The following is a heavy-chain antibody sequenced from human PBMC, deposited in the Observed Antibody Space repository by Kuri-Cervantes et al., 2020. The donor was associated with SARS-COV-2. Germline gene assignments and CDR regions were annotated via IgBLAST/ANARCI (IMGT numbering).Heavy chain of an antibody. Sequence: ASVKVSCKVSGYTLTELSMHWVRQAPGKGLEWMGGFDPEDGETIYAQKFQGRVTMTEDTPTDTAYMELSSLRSEDTAVYYCATAPPFGYNWFDPWGQGTLVTVSS. CDR3: ATAPPFGYNWFDP. CDR1: GYTLTELS. CDR2: FDPEDGET. J-gene: IGHJ5*02. D-gene: IGHD3-10*01. V-gene: IGHV1-24*01.